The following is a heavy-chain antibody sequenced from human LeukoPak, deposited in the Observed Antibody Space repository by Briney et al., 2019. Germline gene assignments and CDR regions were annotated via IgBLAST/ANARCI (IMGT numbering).Heavy chain of an antibody. CDR3: ARGGVREYKYGLDYFNY. J-gene: IGHJ4*02. CDR1: GYTFSTYD. CDR2: MNPDRGNT. Sequence: ASVKVSCKASGYTFSTYDINWVRQATGQGLEWMGWMNPDRGNTGYAQKFQGRVTITRNTSISTVYMELSSLRSEDTAVYYCARGGVREYKYGLDYFNYWGQGTLVTVSS. V-gene: IGHV1-8*03. D-gene: IGHD1-1*01.